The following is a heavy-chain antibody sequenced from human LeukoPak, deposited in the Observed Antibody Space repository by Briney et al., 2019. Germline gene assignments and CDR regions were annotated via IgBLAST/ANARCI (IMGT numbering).Heavy chain of an antibody. V-gene: IGHV3-48*04. CDR3: AGGAYYFYY. CDR1: GFTFSNYW. CDR2: ISSSGSTI. J-gene: IGHJ4*02. Sequence: GGSLRLSCAASGFTFSNYWVHWVRQAPGKGLEWVSYISSSGSTIYYADSVKGRFTISRDNAKNSLYLQMSSLRAEDTAVYYCAGGAYYFYYWGQGALVTVSS. D-gene: IGHD3-16*01.